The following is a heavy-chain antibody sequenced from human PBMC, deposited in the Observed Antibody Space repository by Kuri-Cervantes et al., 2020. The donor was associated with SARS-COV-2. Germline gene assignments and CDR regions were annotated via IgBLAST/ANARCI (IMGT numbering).Heavy chain of an antibody. CDR2: IYYSGST. D-gene: IGHD3-10*01. V-gene: IGHV4-39*07. Sequence: SETLSLTCTVSGGPISSSSYYWGWIRQPPGKGLEWIGSIYYSGSTYYNPSLKSRVTISVDTSKNQFSLKLSSVTAADTAVYYCARDWALWFGELFGDFFYFDYWGQGTLVTVSS. CDR1: GGPISSSSYY. J-gene: IGHJ4*02. CDR3: ARDWALWFGELFGDFFYFDY.